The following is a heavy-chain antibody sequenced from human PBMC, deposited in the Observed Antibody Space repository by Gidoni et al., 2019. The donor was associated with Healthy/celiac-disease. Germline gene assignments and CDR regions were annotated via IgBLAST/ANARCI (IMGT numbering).Heavy chain of an antibody. CDR3: TTVNPGDYANRY. CDR1: GFTFSNAW. Sequence: EVQLVESGGGLVKRGGSLGISGADSGFTFSNAWLSWVRQAPGEGRGLVWPIKRKTDGWPTDLRSPVKGQFTLSIEFSKTPPYLPMDRLETEDTAVYYCTTVNPGDYANRYWGQGTLVTVSS. D-gene: IGHD4-17*01. J-gene: IGHJ4*02. CDR2: IKRKTDGWPT. V-gene: IGHV3-15*01.